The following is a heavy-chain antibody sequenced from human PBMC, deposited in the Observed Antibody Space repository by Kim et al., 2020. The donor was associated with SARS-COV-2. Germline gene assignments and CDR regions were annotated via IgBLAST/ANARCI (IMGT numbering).Heavy chain of an antibody. J-gene: IGHJ4*02. V-gene: IGHV1-46*01. CDR3: ARDHTYYYDSSGYPDY. CDR2: INPSGGST. D-gene: IGHD3-22*01. Sequence: ASVKVSCKASGYTFTSYYMHWVRQAPGQGLEWMGIINPSGGSTSYAQKFQGRVTMTRDTSTSTVYMELSSLRSEDTAVYYCARDHTYYYDSSGYPDYWGQGTLVTVSS. CDR1: GYTFTSYY.